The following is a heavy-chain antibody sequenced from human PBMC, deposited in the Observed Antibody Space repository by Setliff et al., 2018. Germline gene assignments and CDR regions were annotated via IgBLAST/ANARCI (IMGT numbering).Heavy chain of an antibody. J-gene: IGHJ4*02. Sequence: ASVKVSCKASGYTFTSYGFSWVRQAPGQGLEWMGWISIDDDKTKYAQKFQGRVTMTADTSTRTAYMEVTSLRSDDTAVYYCATEKFPGDWGDYWGQGTLVTVSS. D-gene: IGHD2-21*01. CDR1: GYTFTSYG. V-gene: IGHV1-18*01. CDR2: ISIDDDKT. CDR3: ATEKFPGDWGDY.